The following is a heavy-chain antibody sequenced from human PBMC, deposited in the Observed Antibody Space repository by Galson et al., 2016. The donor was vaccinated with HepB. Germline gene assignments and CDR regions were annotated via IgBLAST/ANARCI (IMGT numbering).Heavy chain of an antibody. V-gene: IGHV3-74*01. CDR3: ARDQSGDCSTTKCWGPDY. CDR1: GFSFNDYV. Sequence: SLRLSCAASGFSFNDYVMHWVRQAPGKGLVWVSRISHDGNYISYEDSVKGRFTIYRDNAKNTLYLQMNSLRVEDTAVYYCARDQSGDCSTTKCWGPDYWGQGTLVTVSS. CDR2: ISHDGNYI. D-gene: IGHD2-2*01. J-gene: IGHJ4*02.